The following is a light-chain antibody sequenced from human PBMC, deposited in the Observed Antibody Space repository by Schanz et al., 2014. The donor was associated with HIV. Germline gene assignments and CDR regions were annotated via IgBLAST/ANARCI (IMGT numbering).Light chain of an antibody. V-gene: IGKV3-11*01. CDR1: QSVGNF. CDR2: GAS. Sequence: DIVLTQSPATLSLSPGERATLSCRTSQSVGNFLAWYQLKPGQPPRLLIYGASNRATGIPARFSGSGSGTDFTLTISSLEPEDFAVYYCQYFGNSGGTFGGGTKVEIK. J-gene: IGKJ4*01. CDR3: QYFGNSGGT.